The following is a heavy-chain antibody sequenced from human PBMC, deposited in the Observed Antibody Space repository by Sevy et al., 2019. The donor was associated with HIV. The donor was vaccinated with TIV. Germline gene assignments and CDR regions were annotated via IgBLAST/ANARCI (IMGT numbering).Heavy chain of an antibody. CDR1: GFTFFSHV. D-gene: IGHD6-13*01. J-gene: IGHJ3*01. V-gene: IGHV3-23*01. CDR2: LSGRGGTT. CDR3: ATGTTDSSISWVFDV. Sequence: GGSLRLSCAASGFTFFSHVMSWVRQAPGKGLEWVSGLSGRGGTTYYADSVKGRFSISRDNSKNKLYLQMSSLRIEDTAVYYCATGTTDSSISWVFDVWDQGTMVTVSS.